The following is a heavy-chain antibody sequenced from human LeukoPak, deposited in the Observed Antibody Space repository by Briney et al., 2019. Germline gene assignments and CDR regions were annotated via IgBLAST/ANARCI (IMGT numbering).Heavy chain of an antibody. Sequence: GGSLRLSCAASGFTFSSYGMHWVRQAPGKGLGWVAVISYDGSNKYYADSVKGRFTISRDNSKNTLYLQMNSLRAEDTAVYYCAKGRMVRAYIDYWGQGTLVTVSS. CDR1: GFTFSSYG. CDR2: ISYDGSNK. D-gene: IGHD3-10*01. V-gene: IGHV3-30*18. J-gene: IGHJ4*02. CDR3: AKGRMVRAYIDY.